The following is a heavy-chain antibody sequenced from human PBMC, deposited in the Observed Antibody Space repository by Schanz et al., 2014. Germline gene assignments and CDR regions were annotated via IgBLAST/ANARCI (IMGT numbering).Heavy chain of an antibody. CDR2: MYINSGST. J-gene: IGHJ4*02. D-gene: IGHD1-26*01. CDR1: GLTFSNHA. V-gene: IGHV3-23*04. Sequence: EVQLVESGGGLVQPGGSLRLSCAASGLTFSNHAMSWVRQAPGKGLEWISSMYINSGSTQYADSVKGRFTISRHISKNTLYLQMNSLRAEDTAVYYCARLGSGSAFHSWGQGTLVTVSS. CDR3: ARLGSGSAFHS.